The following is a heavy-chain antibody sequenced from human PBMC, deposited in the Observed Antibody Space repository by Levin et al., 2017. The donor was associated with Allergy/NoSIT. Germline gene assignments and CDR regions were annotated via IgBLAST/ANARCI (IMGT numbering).Heavy chain of an antibody. CDR3: VYAPNWHSFNWFDS. J-gene: IGHJ5*01. V-gene: IGHV2-5*02. CDR2: IYWDEDR. D-gene: IGHD1-7*01. Sequence: SGPTLVKPTQTLTLTCTFSGFSLTTNGVGVGWVRQPPGKALEWLALIYWDEDRRYTSSLKSRLTITKDTSRNQVVLTMTNMDPVDTATYFCVYAPNWHSFNWFDSWGQGSLVTVSS. CDR1: GFSLTTNGVG.